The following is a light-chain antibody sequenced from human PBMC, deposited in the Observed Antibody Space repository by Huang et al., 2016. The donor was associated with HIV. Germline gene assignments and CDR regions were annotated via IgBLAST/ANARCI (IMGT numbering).Light chain of an antibody. CDR1: QGIGNS. CDR3: QNYDRVPLS. J-gene: IGKJ3*01. Sequence: DIRMTQSPSYLSAAVGDKVIITCRASQGIGNSVAWYRQTPGKVPDLLIYSASYLQLGVPSRFSGSGSGTHFTLTINGLQSDDFATYYCQNYDRVPLSFGPGTTVDVK. CDR2: SAS. V-gene: IGKV1-27*01.